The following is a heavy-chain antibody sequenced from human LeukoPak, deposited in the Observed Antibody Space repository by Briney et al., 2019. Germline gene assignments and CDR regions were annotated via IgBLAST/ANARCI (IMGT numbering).Heavy chain of an antibody. Sequence: GGSLRLSCAASGFTFNNYAMSWVRQAPGKGLEWVSGIGGSSGSTYYANSVKGRFTISRDNSKSTLYLQMNSLRAEDTAVYYCAKHGETGYDYKPDYFDYWGQGTLVTVSS. CDR2: IGGSSGST. J-gene: IGHJ4*02. V-gene: IGHV3-23*01. D-gene: IGHD5-12*01. CDR1: GFTFNNYA. CDR3: AKHGETGYDYKPDYFDY.